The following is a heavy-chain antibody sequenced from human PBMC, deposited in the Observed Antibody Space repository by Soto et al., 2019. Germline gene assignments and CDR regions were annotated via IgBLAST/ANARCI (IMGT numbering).Heavy chain of an antibody. CDR1: GFTFGGYS. D-gene: IGHD3-3*01. CDR3: ARDATTYYDFWSGYSAPFDP. Sequence: GGSLRLSCAASGFTFGGYSMNWFRQSPGKGLEWVSSISSSSSYIYYADSVKGRFTISRDNAKNSLYLQMNSLRAEDTAVYYCARDATTYYDFWSGYSAPFDPWGQGTLVTVSS. CDR2: ISSSSSYI. J-gene: IGHJ5*02. V-gene: IGHV3-21*01.